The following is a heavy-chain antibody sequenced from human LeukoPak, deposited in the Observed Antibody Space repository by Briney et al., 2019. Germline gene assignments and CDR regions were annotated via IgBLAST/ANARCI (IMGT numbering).Heavy chain of an antibody. CDR2: ISSSGSTI. D-gene: IGHD3-3*01. J-gene: IGHJ5*02. V-gene: IGHV3-48*03. CDR3: AREYGDDVLLFLEWLLPPSSFDP. CDR1: GFTFSSYE. Sequence: PGGSLRLSXAASGFTFSSYEMNWVRQAPGKGLEWVSYISSSGSTIYYADSVKGRFTISRDNAKNSLYLQMDSLRAEDTAVYYCAREYGDDVLLFLEWLLPPSSFDPWGQGTLVTVSS.